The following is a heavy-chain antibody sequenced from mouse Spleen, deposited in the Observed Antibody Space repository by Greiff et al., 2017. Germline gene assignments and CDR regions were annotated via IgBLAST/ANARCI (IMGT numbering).Heavy chain of an antibody. D-gene: IGHD2-5*01. V-gene: IGHV10-3*01. Sequence: EVQVVESGGGLVQPKGSLKLSCAASGFTFNTYAMHWVRQAPGKGLEWVARIRSKSSNYATYYADSVKDRFTISRDDSQSMLYLQMNNLKTEDTAMYYCVRDRGYSNPFAYWGQGTLVTVSA. CDR2: IRSKSSNYAT. CDR3: VRDRGYSNPFAY. J-gene: IGHJ3*01. CDR1: GFTFNTYA.